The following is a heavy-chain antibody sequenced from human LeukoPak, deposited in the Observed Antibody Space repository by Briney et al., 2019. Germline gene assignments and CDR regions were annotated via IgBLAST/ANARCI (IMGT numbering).Heavy chain of an antibody. CDR3: ARDHCSSTRCYAGFAFDI. CDR1: GLSFSSYW. CDR2: INSDGSST. D-gene: IGHD2-2*01. V-gene: IGHV3-74*01. J-gene: IGHJ3*02. Sequence: PVGSLRLSCAASGLSFSSYWIHWVPQAPGKRRLCVSRINSDGSSTSYADSVKGPLTISRDNAKNTLYLQMNSLRAEDTAVYYCARDHCSSTRCYAGFAFDIWGQGTMVTVYS.